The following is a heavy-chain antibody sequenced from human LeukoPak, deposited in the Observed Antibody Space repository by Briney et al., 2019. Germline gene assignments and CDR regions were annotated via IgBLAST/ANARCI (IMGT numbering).Heavy chain of an antibody. V-gene: IGHV4-30-2*01. J-gene: IGHJ4*02. CDR2: IYHSGST. CDR1: GGSISSGGYS. D-gene: IGHD3-10*01. Sequence: SETLSLTCAVSGGSISSGGYSLSWIRQPPGKGLEWIGYIYHSGSTYYNPSLKSRVTISVDRSKNQFSLKLSSVTAADTAVYYCARTSPYGVAFDYWGQGTLVTVSS. CDR3: ARTSPYGVAFDY.